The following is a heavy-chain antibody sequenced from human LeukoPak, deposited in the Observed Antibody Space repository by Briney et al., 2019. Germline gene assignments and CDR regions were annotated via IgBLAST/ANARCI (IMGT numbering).Heavy chain of an antibody. J-gene: IGHJ1*01. V-gene: IGHV3-48*03. Sequence: GGSLRLSCAASGFTFSSYEMNWVRQAPGKGLEWVSYISNSGTAIYYADSVKGRFTISRDNAKSSLYLQMSSLRAEDTAVYYCARAGYSMDTEYFQHWGQGTLVTVSS. D-gene: IGHD5-18*01. CDR2: ISNSGTAI. CDR1: GFTFSSYE. CDR3: ARAGYSMDTEYFQH.